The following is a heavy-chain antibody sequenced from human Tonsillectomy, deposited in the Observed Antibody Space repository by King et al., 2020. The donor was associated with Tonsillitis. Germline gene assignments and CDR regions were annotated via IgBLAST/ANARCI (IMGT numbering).Heavy chain of an antibody. D-gene: IGHD3-3*01. CDR2: VSGSGSKT. J-gene: IGHJ6*02. Sequence: VQLVESGGGLVQPGQSLRLSCAASGFTFNSYAMTWVRQAPGKGLEWVSGVSGSGSKTYYADSVKGRFAISRDNSKNTLYLQMNSLRVEDTAVYYFAKGPHLEWLLYYGMDVWGQGTTVTVSS. CDR1: GFTFNSYA. CDR3: AKGPHLEWLLYYGMDV. V-gene: IGHV3-23*04.